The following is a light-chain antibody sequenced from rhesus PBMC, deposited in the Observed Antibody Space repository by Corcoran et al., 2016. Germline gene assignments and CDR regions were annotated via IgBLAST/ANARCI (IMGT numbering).Light chain of an antibody. Sequence: DIVLTQSPVTLSLSPGERATLSCRASQSVTSSLAWYQQKPGQVPRPLLYAASSRATGTPDRFSGTGSGTDFTLTISSLETEDFAVYYCQQHSTWPLTFGGGTKVEIK. CDR1: QSVTSS. J-gene: IGKJ4*01. CDR3: QQHSTWPLT. CDR2: AAS. V-gene: IGKV3-42*03.